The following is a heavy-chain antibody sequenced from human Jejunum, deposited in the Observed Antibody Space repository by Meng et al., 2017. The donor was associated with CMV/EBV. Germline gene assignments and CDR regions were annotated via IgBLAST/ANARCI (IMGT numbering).Heavy chain of an antibody. Sequence: LPCAVYGASFSGYYWSWVRQPPGKGLEWIEAINHIARTKYIPSLGSRVTISLDTSKNQFSLKLNSVTAADTAIYYCARRVVPAAIGYWGQGSLVTVSS. D-gene: IGHD2-2*01. V-gene: IGHV4-34*01. CDR2: INHIART. CDR1: GASFSGYY. J-gene: IGHJ4*02. CDR3: ARRVVPAAIGY.